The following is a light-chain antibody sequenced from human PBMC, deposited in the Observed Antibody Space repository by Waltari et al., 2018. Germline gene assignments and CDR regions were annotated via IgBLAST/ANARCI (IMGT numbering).Light chain of an antibody. Sequence: DSQMTQSPSSLSASVGDRVTITCRASQSISGYLNWYQQKPGKAPKLLIYAASSLQSGVPSRFSGSGSGTDFTLTISSLQPEDFATYYCQQSYSIPQTFGQGTKVEIK. CDR1: QSISGY. CDR3: QQSYSIPQT. J-gene: IGKJ1*01. CDR2: AAS. V-gene: IGKV1-39*01.